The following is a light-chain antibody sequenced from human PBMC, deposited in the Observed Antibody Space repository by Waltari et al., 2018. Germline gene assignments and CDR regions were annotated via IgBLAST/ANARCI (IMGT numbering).Light chain of an antibody. CDR1: NLGSKY. CDR3: QVWDSSIDHDF. V-gene: IGLV3-21*01. J-gene: IGLJ7*01. CDR2: YDT. Sequence: SFDLTQPPSVSVSPGQTAKITCGGDNLGSKYIHWYQQKPGQAPTLVIYYDTDRPSGILERFTGSKSGNTATLTISGVEAGDEADYYCQVWDSSIDHDFFGGGTRLTVL.